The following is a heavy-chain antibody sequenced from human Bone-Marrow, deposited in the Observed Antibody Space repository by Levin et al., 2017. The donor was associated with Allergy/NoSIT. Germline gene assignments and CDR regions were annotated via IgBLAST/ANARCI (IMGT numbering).Heavy chain of an antibody. CDR1: DDPISSSNW. D-gene: IGHD7-27*01. J-gene: IGHJ5*02. Sequence: SETLSLTCGVSDDPISSSNWWTWVRQPPGKGLEWIGEIYHSGSTNYNPSLKIRVTISVEKSKNQFSLKLSPVTAADTAVYYCARRNVLAPGEDWFDPWGQGTLVTVSS. CDR2: IYHSGST. CDR3: ARRNVLAPGEDWFDP. V-gene: IGHV4-4*02.